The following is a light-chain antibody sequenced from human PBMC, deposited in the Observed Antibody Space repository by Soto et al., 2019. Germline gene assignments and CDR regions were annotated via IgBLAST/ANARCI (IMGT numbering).Light chain of an antibody. V-gene: IGKV1-8*01. CDR1: QGISSY. CDR3: QQLNSSPLT. Sequence: AIRLTQSPSSLSASTGDRRTITCRASQGISSYLAWYQQKPGKPPKLLIYAASTLQSGVPSRFSGSGSGTDFTLTIGSLQPEDFSTYYCQQLNSSPLTFGGGTKVDIK. CDR2: AAS. J-gene: IGKJ4*01.